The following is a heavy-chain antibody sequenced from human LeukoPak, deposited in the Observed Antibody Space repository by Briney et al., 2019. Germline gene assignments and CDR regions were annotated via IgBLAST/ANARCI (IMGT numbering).Heavy chain of an antibody. V-gene: IGHV3-23*01. CDR2: ISGSGGST. Sequence: GGSLGLSCAASGFTFGSYAMYWVRQAPGKGLEWVSGISGSGGSTFYADSVKGRFTISRDNSENTVYLQMNSLRADDTAVYYCAKTTAGYSSGRYPGWPVDYWGQGTLVTVSS. J-gene: IGHJ4*02. D-gene: IGHD6-19*01. CDR3: AKTTAGYSSGRYPGWPVDY. CDR1: GFTFGSYA.